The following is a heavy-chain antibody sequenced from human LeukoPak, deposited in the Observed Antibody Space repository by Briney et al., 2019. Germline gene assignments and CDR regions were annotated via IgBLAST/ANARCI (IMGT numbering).Heavy chain of an antibody. V-gene: IGHV4-30-4*01. Sequence: PSETLSLTCTVSGGSISSGDYYWSWIRPPPGKGLEWIGYIYYSGSTYYNPSLKSRVTISVDTSKNQFSLKLSSVTAADTAVYYCARRGLDFWSGYYLPFDYWGQGTLVTVSS. CDR2: IYYSGST. CDR3: ARRGLDFWSGYYLPFDY. CDR1: GGSISSGDYY. J-gene: IGHJ4*02. D-gene: IGHD3-3*01.